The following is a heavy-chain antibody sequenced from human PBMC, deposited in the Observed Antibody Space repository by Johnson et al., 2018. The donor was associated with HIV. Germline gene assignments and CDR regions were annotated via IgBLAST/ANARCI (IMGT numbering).Heavy chain of an antibody. CDR2: IYSGGST. D-gene: IGHD6-6*01. Sequence: VQLVESGGGLVQPGGSLRLSCAASGFSVSSYYMSWVRQAPGKGLEWVAVIYSGGSTYYADSVKGRFTISRDNSKNTLYLQMNSLRPEDTALYYCARPLAAHVTSAFDVLGQGTMVTVSS. J-gene: IGHJ3*01. CDR3: ARPLAAHVTSAFDV. CDR1: GFSVSSYY. V-gene: IGHV3-66*02.